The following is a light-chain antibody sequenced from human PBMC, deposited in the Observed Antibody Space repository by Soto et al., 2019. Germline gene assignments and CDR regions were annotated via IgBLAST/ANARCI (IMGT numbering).Light chain of an antibody. CDR1: QGIRSY. V-gene: IGKV1-39*01. CDR2: AAS. CDR3: QQSYITPPGT. J-gene: IGKJ1*01. Sequence: DIQMTQSPSSLSASVGDRVTITCRASQGIRSYLNWYQQKPGKAPKLLIYAASGLQTGVPSRFSGSGSGTDFTLSISSLQREDFATYYCQQSYITPPGTFGQGTKVEIK.